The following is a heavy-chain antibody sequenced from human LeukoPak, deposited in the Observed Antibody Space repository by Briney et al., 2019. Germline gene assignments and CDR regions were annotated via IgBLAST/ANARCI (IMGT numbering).Heavy chain of an antibody. CDR3: ARGLRDYVWGSYYGPYYFDY. CDR2: IYYGGST. D-gene: IGHD3-16*01. V-gene: IGHV4-59*01. CDR1: GGSIRSYY. J-gene: IGHJ4*02. Sequence: SETLSLTCTVSGGSIRSYYWSWIRQPPGKGLEWIGYIYYGGSTNYNPSLKSRVTISVDTSKNQFSLKLSSVTAADTAVYYCARGLRDYVWGSYYGPYYFDYWGQGTLVTVSS.